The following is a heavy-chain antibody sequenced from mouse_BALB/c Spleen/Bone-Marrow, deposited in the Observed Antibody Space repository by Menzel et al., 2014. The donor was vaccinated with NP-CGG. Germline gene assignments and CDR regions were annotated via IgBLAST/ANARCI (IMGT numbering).Heavy chain of an antibody. CDR1: GYSFTSYW. CDR2: IYPGNSDT. CDR3: TRYYYGRYYAMDY. D-gene: IGHD1-1*01. J-gene: IGHJ4*01. Sequence: EVQLQQSGTVLARPGASVKMSCKASGYSFTSYWMHWVKQRPGQGLEWIGAIYPGNSDTSYNQKFKGKAKLTAVTSASAANMELSSLTNEDSVVYYCTRYYYGRYYAMDYWGQGTSVTVSS. V-gene: IGHV1-5*01.